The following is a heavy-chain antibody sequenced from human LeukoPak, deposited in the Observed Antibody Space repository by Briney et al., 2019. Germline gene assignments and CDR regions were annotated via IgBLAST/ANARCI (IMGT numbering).Heavy chain of an antibody. V-gene: IGHV1-69*04. J-gene: IGHJ6*02. CDR1: GGTFSSYA. CDR3: ARDPILVGSYGSDLYYYYYGMDV. D-gene: IGHD5-18*01. Sequence: SVKVSCKASGGTFSSYAISWVRQAPGQGLEWMGRNIPILGIANYAQKFQGRVTITADKSTSTAYMELSSLRSEDTAVCYCARDPILVGSYGSDLYYYYYGMDVWGQGTTVIVSS. CDR2: NIPILGIA.